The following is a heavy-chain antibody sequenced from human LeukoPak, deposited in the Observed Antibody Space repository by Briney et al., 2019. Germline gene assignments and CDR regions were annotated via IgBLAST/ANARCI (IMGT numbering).Heavy chain of an antibody. CDR1: GYTFTGYY. CDR2: INPNSGGT. Sequence: ASVKVSCKASGYTFTGYYMHWVRQAPGQGLEWMGWINPNSGGTNYAQKFQGRVTMTRDTSISTAYMELSRLRSDDTAAYYCARGPRITISANSSYYYYYYMDVWGKGTTVTVSS. J-gene: IGHJ6*03. V-gene: IGHV1-2*02. D-gene: IGHD3-3*01. CDR3: ARGPRITISANSSYYYYYYMDV.